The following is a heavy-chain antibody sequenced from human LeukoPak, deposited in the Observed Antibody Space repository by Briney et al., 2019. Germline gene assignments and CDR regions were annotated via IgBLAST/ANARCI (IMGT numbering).Heavy chain of an antibody. CDR1: GGSISSYY. CDR2: IYYSGST. J-gene: IGHJ4*02. Sequence: SETLSLTCTVSGGSISSYYWSWIRQPPGKGLEWIGYIYYSGSTNYNPSLKSRVTISVDTSKSQFSLKLSSVTAADTAVYYCARETSVGSSFDYWGQGTLVTVSS. D-gene: IGHD1-26*01. V-gene: IGHV4-59*01. CDR3: ARETSVGSSFDY.